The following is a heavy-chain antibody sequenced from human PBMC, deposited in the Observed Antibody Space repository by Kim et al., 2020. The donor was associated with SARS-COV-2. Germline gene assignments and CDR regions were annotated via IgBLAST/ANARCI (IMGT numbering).Heavy chain of an antibody. J-gene: IGHJ5*02. D-gene: IGHD2-2*02. CDR3: ARGVVPAAIGYNWFDP. Sequence: LKRRVTISVDTSKTQFSRKLSSVTAADTAVYYCARGVVPAAIGYNWFDPWGQGTLVTVSS. V-gene: IGHV4-34*01.